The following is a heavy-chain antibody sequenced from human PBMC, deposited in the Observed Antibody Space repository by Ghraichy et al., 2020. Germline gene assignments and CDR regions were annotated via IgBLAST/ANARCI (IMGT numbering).Heavy chain of an antibody. CDR2: ISGSGGST. CDR3: AKGGTVTVWFDP. CDR1: GFTFSSYA. Sequence: GGSLRLSCAASGFTFSSYAMSWVRQAPGKGLEWVSDISGSGGSTYYVDSVKGRFTISRDNSKNTLYLQMNSLRADDTAVYYCAKGGTVTVWFDPWGQGTLVTVSS. J-gene: IGHJ5*02. D-gene: IGHD4-11*01. V-gene: IGHV3-23*01.